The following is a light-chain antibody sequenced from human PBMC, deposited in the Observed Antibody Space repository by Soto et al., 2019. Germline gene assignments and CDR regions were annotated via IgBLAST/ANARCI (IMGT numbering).Light chain of an antibody. CDR1: QSVYSSY. CDR3: QQYGTSPRT. V-gene: IGKV3-20*01. CDR2: GAS. J-gene: IGKJ1*01. Sequence: EIVLTQSPGTLSLSPGEGATVSCRACQSVYSSYLAWYQQKPGQAPRLLIYGASSRATGIPDRFSASGSGTDFTLTISRLETEDFAVYYCQQYGTSPRTFGQGTRVEIK.